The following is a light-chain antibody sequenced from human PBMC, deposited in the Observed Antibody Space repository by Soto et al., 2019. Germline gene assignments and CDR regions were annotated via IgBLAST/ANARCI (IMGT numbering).Light chain of an antibody. J-gene: IGLJ2*01. CDR3: SSYTSSSTLV. CDR1: SSDVGGYNY. V-gene: IGLV2-14*01. Sequence: QSVLTQPASVSGSPGQSITISCTGTSSDVGGYNYVSWYQQHPGKGPRLMIYEVSNRPSGVSNRFSGSKSGNTASLTISGLQVEDEADYYCSSYTSSSTLVFGGGTKLTVL. CDR2: EVS.